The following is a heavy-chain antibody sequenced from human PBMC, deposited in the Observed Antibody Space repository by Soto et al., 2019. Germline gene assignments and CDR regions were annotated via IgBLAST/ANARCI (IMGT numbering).Heavy chain of an antibody. CDR3: ASTHGGSYYYYGMDV. Sequence: PGESLKISCKGSGYSFTSYWIGWVRQMPGKGLEWMGIIYPGDSDTRYSPSFQGQVTISADKSISTAYLQWSSLKASDTAMYYCASTHGGSYYYYGMDVWGQGTTVTVSS. D-gene: IGHD3-10*01. V-gene: IGHV5-51*01. CDR1: GYSFTSYW. CDR2: IYPGDSDT. J-gene: IGHJ6*02.